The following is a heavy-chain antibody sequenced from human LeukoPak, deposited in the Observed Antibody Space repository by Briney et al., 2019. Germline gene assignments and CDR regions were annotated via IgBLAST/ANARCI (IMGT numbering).Heavy chain of an antibody. CDR2: IKEDGSEK. CDR1: GFTFSNFW. CDR3: ARIRGGY. V-gene: IGHV3-7*01. Sequence: GGSLRLSCVASGFTFSNFWMHWVRQAPGKGLEWVANIKEDGSEKHYPDSVKGRFTISRDNAKNSLYLQMNSLRAEDTAVYYCARIRGGYWGQGTLVTVPS. J-gene: IGHJ4*02. D-gene: IGHD3-10*01.